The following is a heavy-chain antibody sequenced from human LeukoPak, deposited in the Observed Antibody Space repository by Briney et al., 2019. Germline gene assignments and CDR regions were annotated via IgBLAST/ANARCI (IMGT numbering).Heavy chain of an antibody. CDR2: INPSGGGT. J-gene: IGHJ4*02. CDR3: ARDRYSSGWYLFDY. D-gene: IGHD6-19*01. CDR1: GYTFTSYY. V-gene: IGHV1-46*01. Sequence: GASVKVSCKASGYTFTSYYIHWVRQAPGQGLEWMGIINPSGGGTGYARKFQGRVTMTRDTSTSTVYMELSSLRSEDTAVYYCARDRYSSGWYLFDYWGQGTLVTVSS.